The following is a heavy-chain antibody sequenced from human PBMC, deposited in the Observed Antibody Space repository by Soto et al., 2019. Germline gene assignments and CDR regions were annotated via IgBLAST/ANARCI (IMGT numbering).Heavy chain of an antibody. J-gene: IGHJ4*02. D-gene: IGHD4-17*01. CDR3: ARYGDYQPLPFDY. Sequence: EVQLVESGGGLVKPGGFLRLSCAASGFTFSSYSMNWVRQAPGKGLEWVSSISSSSSYIYYADSVKGRFTISRDNAKNSLYLQMNSLRAEDTAVYYCARYGDYQPLPFDYWGQGTLVTVSS. V-gene: IGHV3-21*01. CDR2: ISSSSSYI. CDR1: GFTFSSYS.